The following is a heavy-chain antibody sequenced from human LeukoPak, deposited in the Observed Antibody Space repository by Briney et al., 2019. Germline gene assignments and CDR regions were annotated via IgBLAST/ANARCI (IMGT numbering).Heavy chain of an antibody. CDR1: VYTLAKHY. J-gene: IGHJ3*02. CDR2: INPSGGTT. CDR3: ARDKRGERTPGWGYGGFDI. V-gene: IGHV1-46*01. D-gene: IGHD3-16*01. Sequence: ASVNVSRQPSVYTLAKHYIHWVGQAPRQRLEWMGIINPSGGTTSYAQKVQGRVSMTRDTATSTVYMELSSLRSEDTAVCYCARDKRGERTPGWGYGGFDIWGQGTMVSVS.